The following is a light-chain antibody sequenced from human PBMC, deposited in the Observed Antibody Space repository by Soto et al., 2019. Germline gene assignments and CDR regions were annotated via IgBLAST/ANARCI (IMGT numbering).Light chain of an antibody. Sequence: DIQLTQSPSFLSASVGDRVTITCRASQGISSYLAWYQQKPGKAPKLLIYAASTLQSGVPSRFSGSGSGTEFTLTISSLQPVDFATYYCQQLNSYPVFGGGTKVEIK. CDR2: AAS. CDR3: QQLNSYPV. J-gene: IGKJ4*01. V-gene: IGKV1-9*01. CDR1: QGISSY.